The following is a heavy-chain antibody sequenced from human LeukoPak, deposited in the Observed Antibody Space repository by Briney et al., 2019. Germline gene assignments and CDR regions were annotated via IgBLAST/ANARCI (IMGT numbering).Heavy chain of an antibody. CDR3: VPQKGYGGNPLDY. CDR2: ISSDGSTI. D-gene: IGHD4-23*01. J-gene: IGHJ4*02. V-gene: IGHV3-48*01. CDR1: GFTSSSYA. Sequence: PGGSLRLSCAASGFTSSSYAMNWVRQAPGKGLEWLSYISSDGSTIYYADSVKGRITISRDNARKSLYLQMNSLRAEDTAVYYCVPQKGYGGNPLDYWGQGTLVTVST.